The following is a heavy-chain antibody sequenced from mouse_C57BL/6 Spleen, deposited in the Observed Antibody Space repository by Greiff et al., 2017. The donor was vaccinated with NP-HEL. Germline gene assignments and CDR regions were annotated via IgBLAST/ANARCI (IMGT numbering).Heavy chain of an antibody. CDR1: GYTFTSYT. CDR2: INPSSGYT. V-gene: IGHV1-4*01. D-gene: IGHD4-1*01. J-gene: IGHJ2*01. CDR3: ARSGLGRGYFDY. Sequence: VQVVESGAELARPGASVKMSCKASGYTFTSYTMHWVTQRPGQGLEWIGYINPSSGYTKYNQKFKDKATLTADKSSSTAYMQLSSLTSEDSAVYYCARSGLGRGYFDYWGQGTTLTVSS.